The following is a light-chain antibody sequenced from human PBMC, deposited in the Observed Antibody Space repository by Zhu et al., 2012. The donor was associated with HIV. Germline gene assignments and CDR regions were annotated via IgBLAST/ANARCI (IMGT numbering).Light chain of an antibody. V-gene: IGKV1-27*01. CDR2: SAS. Sequence: DIQLTQSPSSLSASVGDRVTITCRASQGISKYLAWYQQKPDKVPSLLIYSASTLQSGVPSRFSGSGSVTDFTLTISSLQPEDVGTYYCQSYNSPPYTFGPGTEAGHQT. CDR3: QSYNSPPYT. J-gene: IGKJ2*01. CDR1: QGISKY.